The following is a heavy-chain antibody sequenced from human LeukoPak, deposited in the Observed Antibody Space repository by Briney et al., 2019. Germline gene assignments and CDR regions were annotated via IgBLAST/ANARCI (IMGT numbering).Heavy chain of an antibody. J-gene: IGHJ5*02. D-gene: IGHD6-13*01. CDR3: ARAHGRAAAAPNWFDP. CDR1: GYTFTSYA. Sequence: ASVKVSCKASGYTFTSYAMNWVRQAPGQGLECMGWINTNTGNPTYAQGFTGRFVFSLDTSVSTAYLQISSLKAEDTAVYYCARAHGRAAAAPNWFDPWGQGTLVTVSS. CDR2: INTNTGNP. V-gene: IGHV7-4-1*02.